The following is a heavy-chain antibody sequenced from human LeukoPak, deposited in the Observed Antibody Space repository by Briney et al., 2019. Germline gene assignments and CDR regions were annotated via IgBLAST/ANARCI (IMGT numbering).Heavy chain of an antibody. CDR3: ARLVSNYYDSSGPDY. J-gene: IGHJ4*02. CDR1: GFTFSSYN. CDR2: ISSSSSYI. V-gene: IGHV3-21*01. Sequence: PGGSLRLSCAASGFTFSSYNMKWVRQAPGKGLEWVSSISSSSSYIYYADSVKGRFTISRDNAKNSLYLQMNSLRAEDTAVYYCARLVSNYYDSSGPDYWGQGTLVTVSS. D-gene: IGHD3-22*01.